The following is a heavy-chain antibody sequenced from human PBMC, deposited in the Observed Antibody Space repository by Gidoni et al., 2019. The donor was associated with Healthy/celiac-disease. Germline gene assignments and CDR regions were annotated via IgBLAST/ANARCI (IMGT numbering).Heavy chain of an antibody. Sequence: QVQLVESGGGVVQPGRSLRLSCVASGFTFSSYAIHWVRQAPGKGLEWVAVISYDGSNKYYADSVKGRFTISRDNSKNTLYLQMNSLRTEDTAVYYCARDRGESSSWNVFNWFDPWGQGTLVTVSS. CDR1: GFTFSSYA. J-gene: IGHJ5*02. CDR3: ARDRGESSSWNVFNWFDP. D-gene: IGHD6-13*01. CDR2: ISYDGSNK. V-gene: IGHV3-30-3*01.